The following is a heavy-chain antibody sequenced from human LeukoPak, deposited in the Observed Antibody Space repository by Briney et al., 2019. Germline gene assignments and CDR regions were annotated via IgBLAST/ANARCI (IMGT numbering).Heavy chain of an antibody. CDR1: GGSFSGYY. CDR3: AREGGSSWYSRDFYYIDV. CDR2: INHSGST. D-gene: IGHD6-13*01. V-gene: IGHV4-34*01. J-gene: IGHJ6*03. Sequence: SETLSLTCAVYGGSFSGYYWSWIRQPPGKGLEWIGEINHSGSTNYNPSLKSRVTISVDTSKNQFSLKLSSVTAADTAVYYCAREGGSSWYSRDFYYIDVWGKGTTVTVSS.